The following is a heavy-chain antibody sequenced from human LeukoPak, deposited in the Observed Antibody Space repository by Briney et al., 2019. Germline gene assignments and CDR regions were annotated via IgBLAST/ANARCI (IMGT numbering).Heavy chain of an antibody. CDR3: ARSRRIAVGGIGY. J-gene: IGHJ4*02. D-gene: IGHD6-19*01. Sequence: ASVTVSCKASGYTFTSYDINWVRQATGQGLEWMGWMNPNSGNTGYAQKFQGRVTMTRNTSISTAYMELSSLRSEDTAVYYCARSRRIAVGGIGYWGQGTLVTVSS. V-gene: IGHV1-8*01. CDR1: GYTFTSYD. CDR2: MNPNSGNT.